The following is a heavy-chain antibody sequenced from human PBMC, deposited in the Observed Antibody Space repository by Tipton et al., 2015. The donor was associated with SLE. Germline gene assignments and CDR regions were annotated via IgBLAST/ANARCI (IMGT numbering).Heavy chain of an antibody. V-gene: IGHV3-23*01. CDR1: GFTFSSAW. Sequence: SLRLSCAASGFTFSSAWMSWVRQAPGKGLELVSIMIGRDGSTYYADSMKGRFTISRDNSKNTLYLQMSSLRADDTAVYYCVKGAWADDWGQGTLVTVSS. CDR3: VKGAWADD. CDR2: MIGRDGST. D-gene: IGHD7-27*01. J-gene: IGHJ4*01.